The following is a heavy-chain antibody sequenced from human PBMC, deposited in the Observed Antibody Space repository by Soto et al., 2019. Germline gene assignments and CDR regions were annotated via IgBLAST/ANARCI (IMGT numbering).Heavy chain of an antibody. J-gene: IGHJ5*02. Sequence: QLQLQESGPGLVKPSETLSLTCTVSGDSITSSSFHWGWIRQPPGQGLEWIGSISFSGSTYYNPSLKSRDSIYVETTKNQSSLRLSSVTAADTAVYYCARHSYYYGSTYGCWLDPWGQGALVTVSS. CDR1: GDSITSSSFH. D-gene: IGHD3-10*01. CDR2: ISFSGST. CDR3: ARHSYYYGSTYGCWLDP. V-gene: IGHV4-39*01.